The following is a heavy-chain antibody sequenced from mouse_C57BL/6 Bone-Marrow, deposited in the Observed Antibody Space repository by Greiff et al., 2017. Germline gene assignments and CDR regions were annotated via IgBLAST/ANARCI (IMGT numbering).Heavy chain of an antibody. D-gene: IGHD3-2*02. Sequence: VKLQESGPGLVQPSQSLSITCTVSGFSLTSYGVHWVRQSPGKGLEWLGVIWSGGSTDYNAAFISRLSISKDNSKSQVFFKRNSLQADDTAIYYCARGDSSGSWFAYWGQGTLVTVSA. J-gene: IGHJ3*01. CDR3: ARGDSSGSWFAY. CDR1: GFSLTSYG. V-gene: IGHV2-2*01. CDR2: IWSGGST.